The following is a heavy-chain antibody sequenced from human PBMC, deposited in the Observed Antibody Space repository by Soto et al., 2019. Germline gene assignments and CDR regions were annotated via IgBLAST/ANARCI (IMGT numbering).Heavy chain of an antibody. CDR2: IVVGSGNT. V-gene: IGHV1-58*02. Sequence: ASVKVSCKASGFTFTSSAMQWVRQARGQRLEWIGWIVVGSGNTNYAQKFQERVTITRDMSTSTAYMELSSLRSEDTAVYYCAKGRDYDYIWGNYRFRTPHAFDIWGQGTMVTVSS. CDR1: GFTFTSSA. J-gene: IGHJ3*02. D-gene: IGHD3-16*02. CDR3: AKGRDYDYIWGNYRFRTPHAFDI.